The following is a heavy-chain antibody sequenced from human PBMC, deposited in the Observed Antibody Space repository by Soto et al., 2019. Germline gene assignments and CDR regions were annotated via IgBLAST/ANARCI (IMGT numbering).Heavy chain of an antibody. V-gene: IGHV5-51*01. D-gene: IGHD3-10*01. CDR2: IYPGDSDT. CDR3: ASREYYYGSGSYETYFDY. J-gene: IGHJ4*02. CDR1: GYSFTSYW. Sequence: GESLKISCKGSGYSFTSYWIGWVRQMPGKGLEWMGIIYPGDSDTRYSPSFQGQVTISADKSISTAYLQWSSLKASDTAMYYCASREYYYGSGSYETYFDYWGQGTLVTVSS.